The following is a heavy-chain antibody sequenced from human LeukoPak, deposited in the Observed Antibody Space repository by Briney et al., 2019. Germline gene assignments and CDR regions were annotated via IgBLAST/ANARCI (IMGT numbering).Heavy chain of an antibody. CDR2: ISGSGANT. Sequence: GGSLRLSCAASGFTFSSYAMSWVRQAPGKGLEWVSAISGSGANTYYADSLKGRFTISRDNSKNTLYLQMNSLRAEDTAVYYCARVPDFYYYDSSGHPFDYWGQGTLVTVSS. CDR3: ARVPDFYYYDSSGHPFDY. J-gene: IGHJ4*02. D-gene: IGHD3-22*01. V-gene: IGHV3-23*01. CDR1: GFTFSSYA.